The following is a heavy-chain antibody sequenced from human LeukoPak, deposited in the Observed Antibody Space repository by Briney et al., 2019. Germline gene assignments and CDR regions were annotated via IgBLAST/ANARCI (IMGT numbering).Heavy chain of an antibody. J-gene: IGHJ4*02. CDR1: GFTVSGNY. Sequence: GGSLRLSCAASGFTVSGNYMTWVRQALGKGLEWVSGIYSGGNTYYADSVKGRFTISRDNSKNTLYLQMNNLRAEDTAVYYCARKVYDWGQGTLVTVSS. D-gene: IGHD2-8*01. CDR3: ARKVYD. V-gene: IGHV3-53*01. CDR2: IYSGGNT.